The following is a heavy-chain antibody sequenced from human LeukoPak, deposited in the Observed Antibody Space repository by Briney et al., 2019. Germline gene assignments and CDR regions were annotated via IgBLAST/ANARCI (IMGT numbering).Heavy chain of an antibody. CDR1: GFTFSSYS. J-gene: IGHJ4*02. V-gene: IGHV3-48*04. D-gene: IGHD1-26*01. CDR3: ARPTRVGGSEHFDY. Sequence: PGGSLRLSCAASGFTFSSYSMNWVRQAPGKGLEWVSYISSSSSTIYYADSVKGRFTISRDNAKNSLYLQMNSLRAEDTAVYYCARPTRVGGSEHFDYWGQGTLVTVSS. CDR2: ISSSSSTI.